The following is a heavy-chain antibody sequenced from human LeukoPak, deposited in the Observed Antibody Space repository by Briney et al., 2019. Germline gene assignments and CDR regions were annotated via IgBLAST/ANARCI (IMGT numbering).Heavy chain of an antibody. J-gene: IGHJ4*02. Sequence: GASVKVSCKPSGYTFTNYYVHWMRQAPGQGPEWMGILNPSSGITKYAQKLQGRVTLTRDTSTSTVYMELSSLTSDDTAMYYCARGVMTTRLGKYFDFWGQGTLVTVSS. V-gene: IGHV1-46*01. CDR2: LNPSSGIT. CDR3: ARGVMTTRLGKYFDF. CDR1: GYTFTNYY. D-gene: IGHD4-11*01.